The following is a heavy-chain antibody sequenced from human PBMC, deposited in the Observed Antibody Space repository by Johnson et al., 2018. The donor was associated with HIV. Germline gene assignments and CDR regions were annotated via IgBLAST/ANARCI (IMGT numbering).Heavy chain of an antibody. CDR1: GFTFSSYW. V-gene: IGHV3-7*01. J-gene: IGHJ3*02. CDR2: IKQDGSEK. CDR3: AGEMGWLVLYYAVDI. D-gene: IGHD6-19*01. Sequence: VQLVESGGGVVQPGGSLRLSCAASGFTFSSYWMSWVRQAPGKGLEWVANIKQDGSEKYYVDSVKGRFTISRDNAKNSLYLQMNSLRAEDTAVYYCAGEMGWLVLYYAVDIWGQGTMVTVSS.